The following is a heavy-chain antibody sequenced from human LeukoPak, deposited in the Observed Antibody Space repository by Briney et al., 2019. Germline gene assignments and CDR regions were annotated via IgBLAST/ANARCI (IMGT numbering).Heavy chain of an antibody. CDR2: FYSGGNT. V-gene: IGHV3-53*04. D-gene: IGHD3-3*02. CDR3: ARLYGTFLEWSPYFYY. Sequence: GGSLRLSCTASGFTVSSNFMSWVPQAPGKALEGVTFFYSGGNTYYPDPGKGPFTPPRKNSKNTLYLQMNSLRAEDTAVYYCARLYGTFLEWSPYFYYWGQGTLVTVSS. J-gene: IGHJ4*02. CDR1: GFTVSSNF.